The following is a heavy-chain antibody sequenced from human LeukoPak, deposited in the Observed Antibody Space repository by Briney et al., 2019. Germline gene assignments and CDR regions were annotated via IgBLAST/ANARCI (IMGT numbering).Heavy chain of an antibody. CDR1: GGTFSSYA. J-gene: IGHJ4*02. V-gene: IGHV1-69*01. CDR2: IIPIFGTA. CDR3: AGAAAGDRGFDY. D-gene: IGHD7-27*01. Sequence: GASVKVSCKASGGTFSSYAISWVRQAPGQGLEWMGGIIPIFGTANYAQKFQGRVTITADESTSTAYMELSSLRSEDTAVYYCAGAAAGDRGFDYWGQGTLVTVSS.